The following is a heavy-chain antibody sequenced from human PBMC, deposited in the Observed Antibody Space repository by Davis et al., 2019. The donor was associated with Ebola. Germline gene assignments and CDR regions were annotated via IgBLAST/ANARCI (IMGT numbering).Heavy chain of an antibody. CDR3: ARSLRLGELSTRGWFDP. V-gene: IGHV4-31*03. Sequence: SETLSLTCTVSGGSISSGGYYWSWIRQHPGKGLVWIGYIYYSASTYYNPSLKSRVTISVDTSKNQFSLKLSSVTAADTAVYYCARSLRLGELSTRGWFDPWGQGTLVTVSS. CDR2: IYYSAST. J-gene: IGHJ5*02. CDR1: GGSISSGGYY. D-gene: IGHD3-16*02.